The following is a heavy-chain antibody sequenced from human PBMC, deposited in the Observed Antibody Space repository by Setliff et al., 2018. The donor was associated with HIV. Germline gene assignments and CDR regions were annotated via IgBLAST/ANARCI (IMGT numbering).Heavy chain of an antibody. CDR2: IKQDGSER. V-gene: IGHV3-7*01. CDR3: ACPKEGYSGSGGAFQI. Sequence: ETLSLTCVISGGSMGSHYWSWVRQAPGKGLEWVGNIKQDGSERYYVDSVKGRFTISRDNAENSVYLQMNSLRADDTAMYYCACPKEGYSGSGGAFQIWGQGTMVTVSS. J-gene: IGHJ3*02. CDR1: GGSMGSHY. D-gene: IGHD3-10*01.